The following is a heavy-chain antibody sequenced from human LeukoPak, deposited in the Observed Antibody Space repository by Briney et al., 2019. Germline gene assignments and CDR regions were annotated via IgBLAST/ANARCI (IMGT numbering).Heavy chain of an antibody. Sequence: GGSLRLSCAASGFMFSSYTMSWARQAPGKGLEWVSSISSSSSYISFADSVKGRFTITRDNAKNSLFLQMNSLRADDTAVYYCVRGGYYDSRDAFHIWGQGTVVTVSS. CDR2: ISSSSSYI. V-gene: IGHV3-21*01. CDR1: GFMFSSYT. D-gene: IGHD3-22*01. J-gene: IGHJ3*02. CDR3: VRGGYYDSRDAFHI.